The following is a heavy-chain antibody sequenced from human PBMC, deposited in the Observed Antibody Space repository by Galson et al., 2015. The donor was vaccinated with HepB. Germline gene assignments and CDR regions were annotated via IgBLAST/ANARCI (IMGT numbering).Heavy chain of an antibody. CDR3: ARPANLADEGGYSSGWYLGNYYYGMDV. J-gene: IGHJ6*02. V-gene: IGHV1-46*03. CDR1: GYTFTSYY. CDR2: INPSGGST. Sequence: SVKVSCKASGYTFTSYYMHWVRQAPGQGLEWMGIINPSGGSTSYAQKFQGRVTMTRDTSTSTVYMGLSSLRSEDTAVYYCARPANLADEGGYSSGWYLGNYYYGMDVWGQGTTVTVSS. D-gene: IGHD6-19*01.